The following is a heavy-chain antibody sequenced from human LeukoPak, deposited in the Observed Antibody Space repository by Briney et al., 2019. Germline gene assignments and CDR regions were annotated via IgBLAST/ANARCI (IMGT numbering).Heavy chain of an antibody. Sequence: GASVKVSCKASGFTFTSYYMHWVRQAPGQGLEWMGIINPSGGTTSYAQKFQGRVTLTRDTSTSTVYMELSSLRSEDTAIYYCARTSGYRNWFDPWGQGTLVIVSS. CDR3: ARTSGYRNWFDP. CDR1: GFTFTSYY. CDR2: INPSGGTT. V-gene: IGHV1-46*01. J-gene: IGHJ5*02. D-gene: IGHD3-22*01.